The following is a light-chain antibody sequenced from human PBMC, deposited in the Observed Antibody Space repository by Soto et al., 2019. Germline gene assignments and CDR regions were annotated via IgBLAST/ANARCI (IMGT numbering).Light chain of an antibody. J-gene: IGKJ2*01. CDR3: QHYNIYSEA. V-gene: IGKV3-11*01. CDR1: QSFRGL. CDR2: DAY. Sequence: VLTLTPGTLSLSPGERATLYCRASQSFRGLLAWYQQKPGQAPRLLIYDAYNRATGIPPRFSGSGSGTEFTLTISSLQPDDFATYYCQHYNIYSEAFG.